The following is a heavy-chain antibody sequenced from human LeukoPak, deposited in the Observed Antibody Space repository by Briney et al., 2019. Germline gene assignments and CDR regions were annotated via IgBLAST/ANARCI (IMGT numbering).Heavy chain of an antibody. CDR2: IDPNSGGT. V-gene: IGHV1-2*02. Sequence: GASVKVSCKASGYTFSAYYIHWVRQAPGQGLEWMGWIDPNSGGTNSAQKFQARVTMTRDTSIDTAYMELSRLRPDDTAVYFCARAPRRGSSWSDYWGQGTLVTVSS. D-gene: IGHD6-13*01. CDR1: GYTFSAYY. J-gene: IGHJ4*02. CDR3: ARAPRRGSSWSDY.